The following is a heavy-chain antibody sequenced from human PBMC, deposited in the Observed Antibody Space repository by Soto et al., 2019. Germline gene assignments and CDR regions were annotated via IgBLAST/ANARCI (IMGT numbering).Heavy chain of an antibody. CDR3: TTDRNYYYYYRMDV. Sequence: GGSLRLSCAASGFTFSDAWMSWVRQPPGKGLKWVGRIKSKTDGGTTDYAAPVKGRFTISRDDSEKTLYLQMSSLKTEDSGVYYSTTDRNYYYYYRMDVWGQGTKVTVYS. CDR1: GFTFSDAW. J-gene: IGHJ6*02. D-gene: IGHD1-1*01. V-gene: IGHV3-15*01. CDR2: IKSKTDGGTT.